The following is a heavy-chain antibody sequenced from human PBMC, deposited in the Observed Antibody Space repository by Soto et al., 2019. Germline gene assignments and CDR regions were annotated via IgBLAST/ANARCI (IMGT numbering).Heavy chain of an antibody. CDR3: ARVFMGVVVPAAKYYYYYYMDV. CDR2: IYHSGST. Sequence: TVSGGSVRSGNWWSWMRQAQGPGLEWIGEIYHSGSTNYNPSLKSRVTISVDKSKNQFSLKLSSVTAADTAVYYCARVFMGVVVPAAKYYYYYYMDVWGKGSTVT. CDR1: GGSVRSGNW. D-gene: IGHD2-2*01. V-gene: IGHV4-4*02. J-gene: IGHJ6*03.